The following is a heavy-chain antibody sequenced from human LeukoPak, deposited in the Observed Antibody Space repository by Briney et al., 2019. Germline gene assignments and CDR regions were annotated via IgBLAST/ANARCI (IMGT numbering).Heavy chain of an antibody. CDR3: ARTTTAVLFDY. CDR2: IYYSGST. D-gene: IGHD2-21*02. CDR1: GGSISSYY. J-gene: IGHJ4*02. V-gene: IGHV4-59*01. Sequence: SETLSLTCTVSGGSISSYYWSWIRQPPGKGLEWIGYIYYSGSTNYNPSLKSRVTISVDTSKNQFSLKLSSVTAADTAVYYCARTTTAVLFDYWGQGTLVTVSS.